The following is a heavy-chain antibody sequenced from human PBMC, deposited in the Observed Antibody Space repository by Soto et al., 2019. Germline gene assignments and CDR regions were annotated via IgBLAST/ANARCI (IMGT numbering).Heavy chain of an antibody. Sequence: SETLSLTCTVSGDSLSGYYWSWIRQTPGKGLEWIGYFYSSGSPHHNPSLKSRVTISVDTSKNQFSLKLRSVTAADTAVYYCARDLIYGMDVWGQGTTVTVSS. CDR2: FYSSGSP. D-gene: IGHD2-21*01. V-gene: IGHV4-59*12. CDR3: ARDLIYGMDV. J-gene: IGHJ6*02. CDR1: GDSLSGYY.